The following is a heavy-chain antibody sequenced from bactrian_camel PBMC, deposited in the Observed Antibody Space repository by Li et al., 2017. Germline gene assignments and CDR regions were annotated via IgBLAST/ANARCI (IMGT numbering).Heavy chain of an antibody. J-gene: IGHJ4*01. V-gene: IGHV3S7*01. Sequence: VQLVESGGGLVQPGGSLRLSCAVSGFAFSSNNMSWVRQAPGKGLEWVSGIYSDGSYAYYTDSVKGRFTISQDNAKNTFDLQMDGLIPEDTGTYLCNTGTAGGTRCRQPTWGRGTQVTVS. CDR1: GFAFSSNN. CDR2: IYSDGSYA. D-gene: IGHD7*01. CDR3: NTGTAGGTRCRQPT.